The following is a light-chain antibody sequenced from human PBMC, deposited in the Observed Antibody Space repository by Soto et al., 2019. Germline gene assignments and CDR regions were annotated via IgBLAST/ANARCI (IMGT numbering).Light chain of an antibody. V-gene: IGKV2-28*01. CDR2: LGS. Sequence: MTQSPSSLPVSPGEPASISCRSSQSLLHNNGYNYLDWYLQKPGQSPQLLIYLGSNRASGVPDRFSGSGSGADFTLKISRVEAEDVGVYYCMQALQAPLYTFGQGTKLEIK. CDR1: QSLLHNNGYNY. CDR3: MQALQAPLYT. J-gene: IGKJ2*01.